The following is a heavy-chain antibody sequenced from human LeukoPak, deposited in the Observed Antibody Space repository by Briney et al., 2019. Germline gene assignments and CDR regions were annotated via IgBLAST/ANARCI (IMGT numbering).Heavy chain of an antibody. D-gene: IGHD3-3*01. CDR3: AREGDDFWSGYQQPDAFDI. Sequence: ASVKVSCKASGYTFTGYYMHWVRQAPGQGLEWMGWINPNSGGINYAQKFQGRVTMTRDTSISTAYMELSRLRSDDTAVYYCAREGDDFWSGYQQPDAFDIWGQGTMVTVSS. CDR1: GYTFTGYY. CDR2: INPNSGGI. V-gene: IGHV1-2*02. J-gene: IGHJ3*02.